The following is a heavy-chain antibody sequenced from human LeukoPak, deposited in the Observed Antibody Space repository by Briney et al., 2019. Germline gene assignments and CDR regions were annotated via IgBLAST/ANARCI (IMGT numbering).Heavy chain of an antibody. D-gene: IGHD2-21*02. CDR2: ISYDGSNK. J-gene: IGHJ4*02. Sequence: GGSLRLSCAASGFTFSSYAMHWVRQAPGKGLEWVAVISYDGSNKYYADSVKGRFTISRDNSKNTLYLQMNSLRAEDTAVYYCAKGFRNCGGDCNYSDYWGQGTLVTVSS. CDR3: AKGFRNCGGDCNYSDY. V-gene: IGHV3-30-3*01. CDR1: GFTFSSYA.